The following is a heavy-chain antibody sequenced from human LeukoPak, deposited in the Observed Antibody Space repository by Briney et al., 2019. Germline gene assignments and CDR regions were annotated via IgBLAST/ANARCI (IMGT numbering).Heavy chain of an antibody. CDR2: MNGCGRST. D-gene: IGHD6-13*01. CDR3: GGAAVQGHYYYYMDV. J-gene: IGHJ6*03. Sequence: GGSLRLSCVASGFTFSNYAMSWVRQAPGKGLEWVCGMNGCGRSTYYADSVRGRFTLSRDDSRNTLYLQMNSLRAEDTAVYYCGGAAVQGHYYYYMDVWGKGTTVTVSS. CDR1: GFTFSNYA. V-gene: IGHV3-23*01.